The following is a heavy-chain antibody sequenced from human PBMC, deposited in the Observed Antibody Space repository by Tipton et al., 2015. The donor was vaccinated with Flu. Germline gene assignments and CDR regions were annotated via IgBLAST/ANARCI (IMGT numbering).Heavy chain of an antibody. CDR2: IYYSGST. D-gene: IGHD4-17*01. CDR1: GGSISSSSYY. Sequence: TLSLTCTVSGGSISSSSYYWGWIRQPPGKGLEWIGSIYYSGSTCYNPSLKSRVTISVDTSKNQFSLKLSSVTAADTAVYYCARGFTTVTTPGWFDPWGQGTLVTVSS. V-gene: IGHV4-39*07. J-gene: IGHJ5*02. CDR3: ARGFTTVTTPGWFDP.